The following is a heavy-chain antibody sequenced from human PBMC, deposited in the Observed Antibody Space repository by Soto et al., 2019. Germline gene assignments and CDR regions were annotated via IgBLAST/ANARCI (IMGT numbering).Heavy chain of an antibody. D-gene: IGHD3-10*01. CDR1: GFTFSSYA. V-gene: IGHV3-23*01. CDR2: ISGSGGST. J-gene: IGHJ4*02. Sequence: GGSLRLSCAASGFTFSSYAMSWVRQAPGKGLEWVSAISGSGGSTYYADSVKGRFTISRDNSKNTLYLQMNSLRAEDTALYYCAKGRSSLWFGESFFDYWGQGTLVTVSS. CDR3: AKGRSSLWFGESFFDY.